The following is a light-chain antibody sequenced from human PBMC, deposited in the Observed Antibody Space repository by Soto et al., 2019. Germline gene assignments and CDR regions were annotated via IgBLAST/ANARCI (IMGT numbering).Light chain of an antibody. Sequence: QSALTQPASVSGSPGQSITISCTGTSSDVGGYNYVSWYQQHPGKAPKLMIYDVSNRPSGVSSRFSGSKSGNTASLTISGLQAEDEADYCCSSYTSSSTLVVFGGGTEVTVL. J-gene: IGLJ2*01. CDR2: DVS. CDR3: SSYTSSSTLVV. V-gene: IGLV2-14*01. CDR1: SSDVGGYNY.